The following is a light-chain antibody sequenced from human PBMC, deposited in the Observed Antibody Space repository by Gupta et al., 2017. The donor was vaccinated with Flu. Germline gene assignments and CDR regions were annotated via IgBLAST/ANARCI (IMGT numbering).Light chain of an antibody. CDR1: RSDVRAYKT. Sequence: QSALGQPSPVSGSPGQSIAMACTGTRSDVRAYKTVSLYQQHPGKAPQLIIFEVSDRPSGGSFRFSGSKSGNTASLTISGLQAEDEADYYCSSKTSVDTIIFGGGTKVTVL. J-gene: IGLJ2*01. V-gene: IGLV2-14*01. CDR3: SSKTSVDTII. CDR2: EVS.